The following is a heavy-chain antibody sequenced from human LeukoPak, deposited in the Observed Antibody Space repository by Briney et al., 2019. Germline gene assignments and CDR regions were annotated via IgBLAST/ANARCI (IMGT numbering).Heavy chain of an antibody. Sequence: ASVKVSCKASGDTLTSYGLIWVRQARGQGREGMGWISAEKCNTKYAQKFQGRVTMTTDTSTSTAYVELRSLRSDDTAVYYRARGWALHDWGQGNLVTVSS. D-gene: IGHD1-26*01. V-gene: IGHV1-18*01. CDR1: GDTLTSYG. CDR3: ARGWALHD. J-gene: IGHJ4*02. CDR2: ISAEKCNT.